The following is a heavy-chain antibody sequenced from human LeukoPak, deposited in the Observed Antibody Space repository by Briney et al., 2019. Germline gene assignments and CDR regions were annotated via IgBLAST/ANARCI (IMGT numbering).Heavy chain of an antibody. V-gene: IGHV3-23*01. CDR2: ISDSGGRT. J-gene: IGHJ4*02. D-gene: IGHD3-22*01. CDR3: AKRGVVIRVILVGFHKEANYFDS. CDR1: GFTLSNYG. Sequence: GGSLRLSCAVSGFTLSNYGMSWVRQAPGKGLEWDAGISDSGGRTNYADSVKGRFSISRDNPKNTLYLQMNSLRAEDTAVYFCAKRGVVIRVILVGFHKEANYFDSWGQGALVTVSS.